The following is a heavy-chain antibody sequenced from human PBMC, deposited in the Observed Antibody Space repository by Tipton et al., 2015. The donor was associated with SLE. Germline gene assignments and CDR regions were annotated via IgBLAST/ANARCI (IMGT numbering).Heavy chain of an antibody. J-gene: IGHJ3*02. CDR2: IYHSGST. V-gene: IGHV4-4*02. Sequence: TLSLTCVVSGDSISTYAWWTWVRQPPGKGLEWIGHIYHSGSTNYNPSLMSRLTMSVDKSKNQLSLKLNSVTAADTAIYYCAREDTPTGRMIPSGGDPVSAFDIWGQGIMVTVSS. D-gene: IGHD3-16*01. CDR1: GDSISTYAW. CDR3: AREDTPTGRMIPSGGDPVSAFDI.